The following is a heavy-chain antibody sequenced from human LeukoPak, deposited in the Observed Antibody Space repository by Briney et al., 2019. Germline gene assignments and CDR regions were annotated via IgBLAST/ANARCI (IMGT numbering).Heavy chain of an antibody. J-gene: IGHJ4*02. Sequence: GSLRLSCAASGFTFSSYSMSWVRQAPGKGLEWVSSISSSSSYIYYADSGKGRFTISRDNAKKSLYLQMNSLRAEDTAVYYCARAPVWFGELLTPTAANFDYWGQGTLVTVSS. V-gene: IGHV3-21*01. CDR3: ARAPVWFGELLTPTAANFDY. CDR1: GFTFSSYS. D-gene: IGHD3-10*01. CDR2: ISSSSSYI.